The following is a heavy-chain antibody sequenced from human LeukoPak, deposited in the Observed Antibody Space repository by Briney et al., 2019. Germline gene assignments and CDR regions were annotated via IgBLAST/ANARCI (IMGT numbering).Heavy chain of an antibody. CDR3: ARVQYYDSSGYYSDY. D-gene: IGHD3-22*01. Sequence: GRSPRLSCAASGFTFSSYWMHWVRQAPGKGLVWVSGITSDGSSTSYADSVKGRFTISRDNAKNTLYLQMNSLRAEDTAVSYCARVQYYDSSGYYSDYWGQGTLVTVSS. CDR2: ITSDGSST. J-gene: IGHJ4*02. CDR1: GFTFSSYW. V-gene: IGHV3-74*01.